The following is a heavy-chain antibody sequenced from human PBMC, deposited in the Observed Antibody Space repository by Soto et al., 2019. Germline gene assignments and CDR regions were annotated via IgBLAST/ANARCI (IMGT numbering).Heavy chain of an antibody. CDR3: ARSEAGKSSGSRHRDGWFDP. J-gene: IGHJ5*02. CDR2: IYWDDDK. V-gene: IGHV2-5*02. D-gene: IGHD3-10*01. CDR1: GFSLSTSGVG. Sequence: QITLKESGPTLVKPTQTLTLTCTFSGFSLSTSGVGVGWIRQPPGKALEWLALIYWDDDKRYSPSLKSRLTITKDTSKNQVVLTMTNMDPVDTATYYCARSEAGKSSGSRHRDGWFDPWGQGTLVTVSS.